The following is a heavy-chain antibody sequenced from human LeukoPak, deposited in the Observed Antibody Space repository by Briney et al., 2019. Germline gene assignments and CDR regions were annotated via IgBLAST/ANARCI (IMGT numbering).Heavy chain of an antibody. CDR3: ARTQLDYYYYYYMDV. Sequence: SETLSLTCTVSGGSISSGGHYWSWIRQHPGKGLEWIGYIYYSGSTYYNPSLKSRVTISVDTSKNQFSLKLSSVTAADTAVYYCARTQLDYYYYYYMDVWGKGTTVTVSS. CDR2: IYYSGST. V-gene: IGHV4-31*03. CDR1: GGSISSGGHY. D-gene: IGHD6-6*01. J-gene: IGHJ6*03.